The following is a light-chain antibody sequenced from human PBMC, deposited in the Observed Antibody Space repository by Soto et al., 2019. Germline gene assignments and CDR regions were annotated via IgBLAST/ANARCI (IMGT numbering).Light chain of an antibody. J-gene: IGKJ1*01. Sequence: EIVLTQSPGTLSLSPGERATLSCRASQSVSSSYLAWYQQKPGQAPRLLIYGASSRATGIPDRFSGSGSGTDFTLTIIYLGPKFFVVDNCNNEVDTLRLFGQVT. CDR2: GAS. CDR1: QSVSSSY. CDR3: NNEVDTLRL. V-gene: IGKV3-20*01.